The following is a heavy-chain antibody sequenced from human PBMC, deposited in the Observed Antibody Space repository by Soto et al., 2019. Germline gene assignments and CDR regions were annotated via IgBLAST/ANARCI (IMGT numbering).Heavy chain of an antibody. D-gene: IGHD5-18*01. Sequence: ASGKVSCKASGFTFTSSAVQWVRQARGQRLEWIGWIVVGSGNTNYAQKFQERVTITRDMSTSTAYMELSSLRSEDTAVYYCAAEGGYSYGSPALGAFDIWGQGTMVTVSS. CDR2: IVVGSGNT. V-gene: IGHV1-58*01. CDR1: GFTFTSSA. J-gene: IGHJ3*02. CDR3: AAEGGYSYGSPALGAFDI.